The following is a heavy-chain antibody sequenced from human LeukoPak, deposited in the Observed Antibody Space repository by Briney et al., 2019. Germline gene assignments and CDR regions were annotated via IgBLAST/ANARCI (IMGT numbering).Heavy chain of an antibody. CDR3: ARGTEGSAWLLQH. Sequence: SETLSLTCTVSGGSINSYYWSWIRQPPGKGLEWIRYTSNSGSTDYNPSLKSRVTISVDTSKNQFSLDLNSVTTADTAVYYCARGTEGSAWLLQHWGQGTMVTVSS. V-gene: IGHV4-59*01. J-gene: IGHJ1*01. D-gene: IGHD6-25*01. CDR1: GGSINSYY. CDR2: TSNSGST.